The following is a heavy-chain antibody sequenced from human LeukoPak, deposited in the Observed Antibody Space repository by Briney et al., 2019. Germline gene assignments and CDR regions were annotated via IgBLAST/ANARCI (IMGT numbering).Heavy chain of an antibody. D-gene: IGHD3-10*01. V-gene: IGHV1-24*01. Sequence: ASVTVSCKVSGYTLTELSMHWVRQAPGKGLEWMGGFDPEDGETIYAQKFQGRVTMTEDTSTDTAYMELSSLRSEDTAVYYCATYLYGSGRGGMDVWGKGTTVTVSS. J-gene: IGHJ6*04. CDR3: ATYLYGSGRGGMDV. CDR1: GYTLTELS. CDR2: FDPEDGET.